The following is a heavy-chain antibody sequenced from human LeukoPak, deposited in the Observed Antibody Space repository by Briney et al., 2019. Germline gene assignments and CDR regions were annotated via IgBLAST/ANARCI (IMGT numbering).Heavy chain of an antibody. V-gene: IGHV3-48*01. J-gene: IGHJ4*02. CDR3: ARKLSGVPAASDY. D-gene: IGHD2-2*01. CDR2: ISGSSGII. CDR1: GFTFNTYT. Sequence: PGGSLRLSCAASGFTFNTYTMNWVRQAPGKGLEWVSYISGSSGIIDYADSVRGRFTISRDNAKNSLYLQMNSLRAEDTAVYYCARKLSGVPAASDYWGQGTLVTVSS.